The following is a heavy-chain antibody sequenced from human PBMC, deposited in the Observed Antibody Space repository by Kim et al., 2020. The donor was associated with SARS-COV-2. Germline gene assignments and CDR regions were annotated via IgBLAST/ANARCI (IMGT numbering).Heavy chain of an antibody. J-gene: IGHJ6*02. CDR1: GGSISSGDYY. V-gene: IGHV4-30-4*01. Sequence: SETLSLTCTVSGGSISSGDYYWSWIRQPPGKGLEWIGYIYYSGSTYYNPSLKSRVTISVDTSKNQFSLKLSSVTAADTAVYYCARFTTHNWNYPDGYYYYGMDVWGQGTTVTVSS. CDR2: IYYSGST. D-gene: IGHD1-7*01. CDR3: ARFTTHNWNYPDGYYYYGMDV.